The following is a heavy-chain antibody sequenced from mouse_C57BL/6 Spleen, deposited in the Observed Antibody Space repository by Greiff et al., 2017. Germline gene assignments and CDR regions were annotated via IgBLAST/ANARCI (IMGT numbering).Heavy chain of an antibody. V-gene: IGHV1-54*01. CDR1: GFAFTNYF. D-gene: IGHD3-2*02. CDR3: ARMAAHATRFAY. Sequence: VLLLQSGAELVRPGTSVKVSCTASGFAFTNYFIEWVKQRPGQGLEWIGVINPGSGCTNSYEKFKGKATLTADKSSSTAYMQLSSLTSEDSAVYFCARMAAHATRFAYWGQGTLVTVSA. CDR2: INPGSGCT. J-gene: IGHJ3*01.